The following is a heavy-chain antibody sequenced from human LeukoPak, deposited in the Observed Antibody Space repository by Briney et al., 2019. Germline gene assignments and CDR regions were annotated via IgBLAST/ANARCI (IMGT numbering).Heavy chain of an antibody. CDR3: ARDWKYSSSWYGPGDY. CDR1: GFAFSNTG. J-gene: IGHJ4*02. V-gene: IGHV3-21*01. Sequence: PGGSLRLSCAASGFAFSNTGMTWVRQAPGKGLEWVSSISSSSSYIYYADSVKGRFTISRDNAKNSLYLQMNSLRAEDTAVYYCARDWKYSSSWYGPGDYWGQGTLVTVSS. CDR2: ISSSSSYI. D-gene: IGHD6-13*01.